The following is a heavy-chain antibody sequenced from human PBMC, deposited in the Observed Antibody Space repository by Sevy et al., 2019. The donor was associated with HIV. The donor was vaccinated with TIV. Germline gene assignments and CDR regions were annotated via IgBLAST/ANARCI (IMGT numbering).Heavy chain of an antibody. J-gene: IGHJ4*02. CDR2: IRYDGSNQ. CDR3: AKDTVRVGFCDY. Sequence: GGSLRLSCAASGFSFSIHAMHWVRQAPGKGLEWVAFIRYDGSNQYYADSVKGRFTISRDNSQNTLFLQMNSLRTEDTAAYYCAKDTVRVGFCDYWGQGTLVTVSS. V-gene: IGHV3-30*02. D-gene: IGHD4-4*01. CDR1: GFSFSIHA.